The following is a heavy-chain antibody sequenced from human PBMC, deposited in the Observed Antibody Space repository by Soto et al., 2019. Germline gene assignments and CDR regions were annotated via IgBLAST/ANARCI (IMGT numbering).Heavy chain of an antibody. V-gene: IGHV3-21*06. D-gene: IGHD1-26*01. CDR1: GFTFSSYN. CDR2: ISSSSSYI. Sequence: GGSLRLSCAASGFTFSSYNMNWVRQAPGKGLEWVSSISSSSSYIYYADSVKGRFTISRDNAKNSLYLQMNGLRAEDTAMYYWAGVWVGPTQGGGLGYWGQGALVTVSS. J-gene: IGHJ4*02. CDR3: AGVWVGPTQGGGLGY.